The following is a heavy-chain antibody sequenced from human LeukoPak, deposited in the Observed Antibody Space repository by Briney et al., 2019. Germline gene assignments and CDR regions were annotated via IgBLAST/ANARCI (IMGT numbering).Heavy chain of an antibody. Sequence: ASVTVSCKVSGYTLTELSMHWVRQAPGKGLEWMGGFDPEDGETIYAQKFQGRVAMTEDTSTDTAYMELSSLRSEDTAVYYCATVAPEDYYFDYWGQGTLVTVSS. CDR1: GYTLTELS. D-gene: IGHD3/OR15-3a*01. CDR3: ATVAPEDYYFDY. V-gene: IGHV1-24*01. CDR2: FDPEDGET. J-gene: IGHJ4*02.